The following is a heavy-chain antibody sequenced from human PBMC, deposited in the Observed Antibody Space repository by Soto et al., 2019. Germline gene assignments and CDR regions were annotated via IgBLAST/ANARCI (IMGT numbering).Heavy chain of an antibody. Sequence: GGSLRLSCAASGFTFSSYSMNWVRQAPGKGLEWVSYISSTSDTKYYADSVKGRFTISRDNAKSSLYLQMNSLRDEDTAVYYCARALRQWLADAFDIWGRGTMVTVSS. J-gene: IGHJ3*02. CDR3: ARALRQWLADAFDI. D-gene: IGHD6-19*01. CDR2: ISSTSDTK. V-gene: IGHV3-48*02. CDR1: GFTFSSYS.